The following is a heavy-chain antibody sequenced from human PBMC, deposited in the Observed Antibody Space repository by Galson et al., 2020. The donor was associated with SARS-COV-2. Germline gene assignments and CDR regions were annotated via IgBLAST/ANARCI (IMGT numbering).Heavy chain of an antibody. J-gene: IGHJ4*02. V-gene: IGHV4-34*01. CDR1: GGSFSGYL. CDR3: ARGRTDISMIVVVITAASYYVDS. CDR2: INHSGGT. Sequence: SQTLSLTCAVYGGSFSGYLWSWIRQPPGKGLEWIGEINHSGGTNYNPSLKSRVTISADTSKNQFSLKLSSVTAADTAVYYCARGRTDISMIVVVITAASYYVDSWGQGNLVTVSS. D-gene: IGHD3-22*01.